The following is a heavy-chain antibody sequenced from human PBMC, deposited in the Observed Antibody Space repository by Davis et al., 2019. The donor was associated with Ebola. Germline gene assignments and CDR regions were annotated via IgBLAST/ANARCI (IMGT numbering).Heavy chain of an antibody. CDR1: GFTFSSYA. D-gene: IGHD3-3*01. CDR2: ISYDGSNK. V-gene: IGHV3-30-3*01. CDR3: ARDHFLGGVVTAYYYYGMDV. Sequence: PGGSLRLSCAASGFTFSSYAMHWVRQAPGKGLEWVAVISYDGSNKYYADSVKGRFTISRDNSKNTLYLQMNSLRAEDTAVYYCARDHFLGGVVTAYYYYGMDVWGQGTTVTVSS. J-gene: IGHJ6*02.